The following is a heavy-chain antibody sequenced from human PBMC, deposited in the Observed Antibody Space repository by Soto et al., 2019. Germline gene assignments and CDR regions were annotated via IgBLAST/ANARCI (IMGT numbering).Heavy chain of an antibody. CDR1: GFTFSDYY. CDR2: ISSSGSTI. V-gene: IGHV3-11*01. D-gene: IGHD6-13*01. J-gene: IGHJ6*02. CDR3: ARVSAAAEAMDV. Sequence: VGSLRLSCAASGFTFSDYYMSWIRQAPGKGLEWVSYISSSGSTIYYADSVKGRFTISRDNAKNSLYLQMNSLRAEDTAVYYCARVSAAAEAMDVWGQGTTVTVSS.